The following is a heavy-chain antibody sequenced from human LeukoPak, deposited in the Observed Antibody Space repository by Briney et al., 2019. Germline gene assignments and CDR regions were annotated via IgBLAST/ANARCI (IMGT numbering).Heavy chain of an antibody. V-gene: IGHV3-23*01. CDR3: ARDEDTSALSEY. J-gene: IGHJ4*02. D-gene: IGHD2/OR15-2a*01. Sequence: GGSLRLSCAGSGFSFSSNTMSWVRQAPGRGLEWVSAISNNGGRTDYADSVKGRFTISRDNSKSTLYLHMDSLRAEDTAVYYCARDEDTSALSEYWGQGTLVTVYS. CDR1: GFSFSSNT. CDR2: ISNNGGRT.